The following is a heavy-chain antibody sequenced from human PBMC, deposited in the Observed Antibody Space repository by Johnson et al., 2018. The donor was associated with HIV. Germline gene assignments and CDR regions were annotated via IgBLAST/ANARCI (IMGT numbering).Heavy chain of an antibody. D-gene: IGHD3-9*01. J-gene: IGHJ3*02. CDR2: ISGSGGST. Sequence: MLLVESGGGLVQPGGSLRLSCAASGFTFSSYAMSWVRQAPGKGLEWVSAISGSGGSTYYADSVKGRFTISIDNSKNPLYLQMNSLSDEDTAVYYCAKEPQKYYDILTGSYGIWPVDNQGQADIWGQGTMVTVSS. CDR1: GFTFSSYA. V-gene: IGHV3-23*04. CDR3: AKEPQKYYDILTGSYGIWPVDNQGQADI.